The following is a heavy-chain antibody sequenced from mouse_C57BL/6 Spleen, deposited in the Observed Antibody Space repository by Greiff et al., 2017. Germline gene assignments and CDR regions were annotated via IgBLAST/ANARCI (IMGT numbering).Heavy chain of an antibody. J-gene: IGHJ4*01. CDR2: IDPSDSYT. D-gene: IGHD1-1*01. V-gene: IGHV1-59*01. Sequence: QVQLKQPGAELVRPGTSVKLSCKASGYTFTSYWMHWVKQRPGQGLEWIGVIDPSDSYTNYNQKFKGKATLTVDTSSSTAYMQLSSLTSEDSAVYYCARRNYGSSYEAMDYWGQGTSVTVSS. CDR3: ARRNYGSSYEAMDY. CDR1: GYTFTSYW.